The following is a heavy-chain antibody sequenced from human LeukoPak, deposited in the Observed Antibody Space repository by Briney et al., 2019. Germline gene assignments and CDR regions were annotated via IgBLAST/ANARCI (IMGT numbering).Heavy chain of an antibody. Sequence: KGRFTISRDTSRNTVSLQMSSLRAEDTAVYYCAKVAAAGTDYYYYYMDVWGKGTTVTVSS. V-gene: IGHV3-23*01. J-gene: IGHJ6*03. CDR3: AKVAAAGTDYYYYYMDV. D-gene: IGHD6-13*01.